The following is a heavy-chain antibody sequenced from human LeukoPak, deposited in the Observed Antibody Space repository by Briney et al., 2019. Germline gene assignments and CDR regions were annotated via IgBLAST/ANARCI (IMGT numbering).Heavy chain of an antibody. J-gene: IGHJ4*02. CDR2: ISRDGLTK. CDR1: GFTFRNYD. V-gene: IGHV3-30*18. Sequence: PGGSLRLSCAASGFTFRNYDMHWVRQAPGKGLEWVAVISRDGLTKYYADSVKGRFTLHRDNSRNTLYLEMNSLRDEDTAVYYCAKDRRQQLMSYFDYWGQGTLVIVSS. CDR3: AKDRRQQLMSYFDY. D-gene: IGHD6-13*01.